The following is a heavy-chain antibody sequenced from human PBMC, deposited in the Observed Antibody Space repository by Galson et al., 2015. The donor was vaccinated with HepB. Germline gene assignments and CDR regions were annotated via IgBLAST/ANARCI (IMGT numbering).Heavy chain of an antibody. CDR1: GGTFSNYA. CDR2: FIPGFGIT. Sequence: SVKVSCKASGGTFSNYAISWVRQAPGQGLEWMGGFIPGFGITNYAQKFLGRVTITADESTSTTYMELSSLRSEDTALYYCAREPNNYSEHITEADVWGPGTTVIVSS. J-gene: IGHJ6*02. D-gene: IGHD2-15*01. V-gene: IGHV1-69*13. CDR3: AREPNNYSEHITEADV.